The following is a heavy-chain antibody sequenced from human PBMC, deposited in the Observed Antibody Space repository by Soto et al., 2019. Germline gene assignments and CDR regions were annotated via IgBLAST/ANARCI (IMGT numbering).Heavy chain of an antibody. CDR1: GGSISSGDYY. CDR3: AGVGGQRVLDY. V-gene: IGHV4-30-4*01. D-gene: IGHD3-16*01. Sequence: QVQLQESGPGLVKPSQTLSLTCTVSGGSISSGDYYWSWIRQPPGKGLEWIGYIFYSGSAYYNSSLKSRLTISVDTSKNQFSLTLTSVTVADTAVYYCAGVGGQRVLDYWGQGTLVTVSS. J-gene: IGHJ4*02. CDR2: IFYSGSA.